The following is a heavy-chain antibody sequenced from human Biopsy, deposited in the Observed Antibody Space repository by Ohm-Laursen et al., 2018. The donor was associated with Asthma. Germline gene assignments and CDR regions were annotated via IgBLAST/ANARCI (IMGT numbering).Heavy chain of an antibody. CDR2: ISYDGSNK. J-gene: IGHJ3*02. CDR3: ARDGTDDAFDI. V-gene: IGHV3-30*03. CDR1: GFTFSSYG. Sequence: SLRLSCTASGFTFSSYGMHWVRQAPGKGLEWVAVISYDGSNKYYADSVKGRFTMARDNSKNTLDLQMNSLREEDTAVYYCARDGTDDAFDIWGQGTVVSVSS. D-gene: IGHD1-1*01.